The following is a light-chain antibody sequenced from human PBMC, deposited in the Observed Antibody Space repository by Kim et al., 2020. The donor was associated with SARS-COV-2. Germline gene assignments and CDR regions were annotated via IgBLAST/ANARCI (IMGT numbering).Light chain of an antibody. CDR1: QSVSSSY. CDR3: QQDYNYSYT. V-gene: IGKV3D-7*01. CDR2: GAS. Sequence: PGERVTLSCRDSQSVSSSYLTWYQQKPGQAPRLLIYGASSRATGIPARFSGSGSGTDFTLTISSLQPEDFAVYYCQQDYNYSYTFGQGTKLEI. J-gene: IGKJ2*01.